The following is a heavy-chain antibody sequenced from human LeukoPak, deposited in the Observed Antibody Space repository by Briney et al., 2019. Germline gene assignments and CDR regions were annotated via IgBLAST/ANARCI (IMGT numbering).Heavy chain of an antibody. CDR1: GFTFSSYG. V-gene: IGHV3-30*18. D-gene: IGHD3-3*01. CDR2: ISYDGTNK. J-gene: IGHJ4*02. CDR3: AKDNDFWSGAIDY. Sequence: GRSLRLSCEASGFTFSSYGMHAVRQPPRKGPEWVAVISYDGTNKYYADSVKGRFTISRDNSKNMLYLQMNSLRAEDTAVYYCAKDNDFWSGAIDYWGQGTLVTVSS.